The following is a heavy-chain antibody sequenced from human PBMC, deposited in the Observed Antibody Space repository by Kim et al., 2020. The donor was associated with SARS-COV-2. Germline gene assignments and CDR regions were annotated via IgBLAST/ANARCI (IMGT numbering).Heavy chain of an antibody. V-gene: IGHV3-49*04. D-gene: IGHD6-6*01. Sequence: GGSLRLSCAASGFRFGDYAMSWVRQAPGKGLEWVGFIRSKTYGGTTEYAASVKGRFTISRDDSKSIAYLQMNSLKTEDTAVYYCTRGNSSSGGDYWGQGTLVTISS. CDR3: TRGNSSSGGDY. CDR1: GFRFGDYA. CDR2: IRSKTYGGTT. J-gene: IGHJ4*02.